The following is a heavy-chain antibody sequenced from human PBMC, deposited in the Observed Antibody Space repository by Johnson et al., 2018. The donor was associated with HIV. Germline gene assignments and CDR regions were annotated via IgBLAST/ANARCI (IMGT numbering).Heavy chain of an antibody. J-gene: IGHJ3*02. Sequence: VQLVESGGGLVQPGGSLRLSCAASGFTFSRSWMHWVRQGPGKGLEWVSRIKSDGTSSGYADSVRGRFTISRDNSKNTLYLQMNSLRAEDTAVYDCARDYAWAAYDVLDMWGQGTMVSVSS. CDR1: GFTFSRSW. CDR2: IKSDGTSS. CDR3: ARDYAWAAYDVLDM. D-gene: IGHD3-16*01. V-gene: IGHV3-74*01.